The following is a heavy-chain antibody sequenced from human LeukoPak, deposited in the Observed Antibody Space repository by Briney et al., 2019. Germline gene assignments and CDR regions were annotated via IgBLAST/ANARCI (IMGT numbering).Heavy chain of an antibody. CDR2: IKQEGSEK. V-gene: IGHV3-7*01. J-gene: IGHJ4*02. Sequence: PGGSLRLSCAASGFTFSNYWMSWVRQAPGKGLEWVANIKQEGSEKYYVDSVKGRFTISRDNAKNTLYLQMNSLRAEDTAVYYCARGYTEGSGGHDYWGQGTLVTVSS. CDR1: GFTFSNYW. CDR3: ARGYTEGSGGHDY. D-gene: IGHD2-2*02.